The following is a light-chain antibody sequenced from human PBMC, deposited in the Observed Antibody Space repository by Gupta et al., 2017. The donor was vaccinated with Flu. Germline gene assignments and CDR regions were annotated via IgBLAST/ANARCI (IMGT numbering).Light chain of an antibody. V-gene: IGKV3-20*01. CDR2: GAS. CDR1: QSVSSSY. J-gene: IGKJ1*01. Sequence: EIVLTQSPGTLSLSPGERATLPCRASQSVSSSYLAWYQQKPGQAPRLLIYGASSRATGIPDRFSGSGSGTDFTLTISRLEPEDFAVYYCQQYGSSLWWTFGQGTKVEIK. CDR3: QQYGSSLWWT.